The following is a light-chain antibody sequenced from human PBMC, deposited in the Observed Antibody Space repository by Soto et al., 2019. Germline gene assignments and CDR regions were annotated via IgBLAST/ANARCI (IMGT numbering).Light chain of an antibody. CDR3: LLYYGGALV. CDR1: TGAVTSGYY. CDR2: STS. Sequence: QAVVTQEPSLTVSPGGTVTLTCASSTGAVTSGYYPNWFQQKPGQAPRALIYSTSNKHYWTPARFSGSLLGGKAALTLSGVQPEDEAEYYCLLYYGGALVFGTGTKLTVL. V-gene: IGLV7-43*01. J-gene: IGLJ1*01.